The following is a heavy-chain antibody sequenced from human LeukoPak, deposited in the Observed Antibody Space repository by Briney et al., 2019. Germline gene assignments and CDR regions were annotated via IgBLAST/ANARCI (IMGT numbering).Heavy chain of an antibody. CDR1: GGSFSGYY. J-gene: IGHJ4*02. CDR3: ARGSYPRIAAAGNFDY. Sequence: SETLSLTCAVYGGSFSGYYWSWIRQPPGKGLEWIGEINHSGSTNYIPSLESRVTISVDTSKNQFSLKLSSVTAADTAVYYCARGSYPRIAAAGNFDYWGQGTLVTVSS. V-gene: IGHV4-34*01. CDR2: INHSGST. D-gene: IGHD6-13*01.